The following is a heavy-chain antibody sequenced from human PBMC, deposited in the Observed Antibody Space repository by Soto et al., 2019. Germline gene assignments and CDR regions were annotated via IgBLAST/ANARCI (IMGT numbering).Heavy chain of an antibody. CDR3: ARLVVVAPVANV. J-gene: IGHJ4*02. Sequence: SETLSLTCSVSGGSVSYNSYYWGWIRQPPGKGLEWVGGIFYTGTTYYNPSLKDRLSISVDTSKNSFSLNLTSVTAADTAVYFCARLVVVAPVANVWGQGTLVTVSS. V-gene: IGHV4-39*01. D-gene: IGHD2-21*01. CDR1: GGSVSYNSYY. CDR2: IFYTGTT.